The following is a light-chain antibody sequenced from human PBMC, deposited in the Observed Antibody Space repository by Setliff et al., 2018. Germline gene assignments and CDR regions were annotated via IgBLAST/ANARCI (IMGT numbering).Light chain of an antibody. J-gene: IGLJ1*01. CDR2: DVT. Sequence: QSVLTQPPSASGSPGRSVTISCTGTNIDVRGYTYVSWYQQLPGKAPQLIIYDVTKRPSGVPDRFSGSKSGNTASLTVSGLQAEDEADYYCSSYVGSNNFVFGSGTKVTVL. CDR3: SSYVGSNNFV. V-gene: IGLV2-8*01. CDR1: NIDVRGYTY.